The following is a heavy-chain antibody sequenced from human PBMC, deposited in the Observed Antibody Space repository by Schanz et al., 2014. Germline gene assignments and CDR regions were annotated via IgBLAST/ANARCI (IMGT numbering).Heavy chain of an antibody. V-gene: IGHV1-2*04. CDR2: INPNTGGT. Sequence: QVQLVQSGAEVKKPGASVKVSCKASGYSFISHAIHWVRQAPGQRLEWMGWINPNTGGTNFAQKFQGWVTVTRDTSISTVYMELSRVTYEDTAVYYCARDDRAYYYGMDVWGQGTTXTVSS. D-gene: IGHD3-22*01. J-gene: IGHJ6*02. CDR1: GYSFISHA. CDR3: ARDDRAYYYGMDV.